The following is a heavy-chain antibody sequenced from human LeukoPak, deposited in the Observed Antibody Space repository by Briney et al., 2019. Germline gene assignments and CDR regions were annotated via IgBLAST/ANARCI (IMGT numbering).Heavy chain of an antibody. CDR3: ARERFGGNSGAFDI. Sequence: PSETLSLTCTVSGGSISSGDNYWSWIRQPPGKGLEWIGYIYYSGSTYYNPSLKSRVTISVDTSKNQFSVKLRSVTAADTAVYHCARERFGGNSGAFDIWGQGTMVTVSS. D-gene: IGHD4-23*01. CDR2: IYYSGST. CDR1: GGSISSGDNY. J-gene: IGHJ3*02. V-gene: IGHV4-30-4*01.